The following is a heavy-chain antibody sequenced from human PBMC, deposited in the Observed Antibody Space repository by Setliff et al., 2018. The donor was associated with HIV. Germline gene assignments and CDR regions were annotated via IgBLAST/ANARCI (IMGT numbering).Heavy chain of an antibody. J-gene: IGHJ4*02. V-gene: IGHV4-39*02. D-gene: IGHD3-22*01. CDR1: GASILSSGGYF. Sequence: SETLSLTCTVSGASILSSGGYFWGWIRQSPGRGLEWLGTVYFLGNRYLNPSLKSRVAVSADTSKNHFSLRVTSVTAADTAVYYCARAPANYHDSSGFYFGGDYYFDFWGQGILVTVSS. CDR3: ARAPANYHDSSGFYFGGDYYFDF. CDR2: VYFLGNR.